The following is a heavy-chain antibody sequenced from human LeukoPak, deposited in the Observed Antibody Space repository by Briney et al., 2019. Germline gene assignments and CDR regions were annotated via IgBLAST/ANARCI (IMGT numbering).Heavy chain of an antibody. J-gene: IGHJ4*02. Sequence: SETLSLTCTVSGASISSYYWSWIRQSPGKGLEGIGYIYYNGNTNYNPSLKGRVTISVDSSKNQFSLRLSSVTAADTAVYYCARVAVYAREYFDYWGQGTLVTVSS. D-gene: IGHD2-8*01. CDR1: GASISSYY. CDR2: IYYNGNT. CDR3: ARVAVYAREYFDY. V-gene: IGHV4-59*01.